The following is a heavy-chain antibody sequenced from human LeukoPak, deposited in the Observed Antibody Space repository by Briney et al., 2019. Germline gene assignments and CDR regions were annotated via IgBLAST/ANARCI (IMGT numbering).Heavy chain of an antibody. CDR1: GFTFSSYG. CDR3: ARDSGYYGSGSIPGAFDI. Sequence: PGGSLRLSCAASGFTFSSYGMHWVRQAPGKGLEWVAFIRYDGSNKYYADSVKGRFTISRDNSKNTLYLQMNSLRAEDTAVYYCARDSGYYGSGSIPGAFDIWGQGTMVTVSS. D-gene: IGHD3-10*01. V-gene: IGHV3-30*02. J-gene: IGHJ3*02. CDR2: IRYDGSNK.